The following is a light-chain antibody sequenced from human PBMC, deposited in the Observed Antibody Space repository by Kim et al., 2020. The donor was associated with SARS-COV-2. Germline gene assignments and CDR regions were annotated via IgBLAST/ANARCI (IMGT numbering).Light chain of an antibody. CDR3: QQYGSAPLT. Sequence: SPGERASLACRASHSVGSSYLAWYQQKPGQAPRLLIYGASSRATGIPDRFSGSGSRTDFTLTISRLEPEDVAVYYCQQYGSAPLTFGGGTKVDIK. CDR1: HSVGSSY. J-gene: IGKJ4*01. V-gene: IGKV3-20*01. CDR2: GAS.